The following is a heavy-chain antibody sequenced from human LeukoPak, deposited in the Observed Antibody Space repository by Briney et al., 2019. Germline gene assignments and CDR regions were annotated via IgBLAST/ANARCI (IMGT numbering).Heavy chain of an antibody. D-gene: IGHD4-17*01. CDR2: IHYSGST. CDR3: ARTSEEKGYGDPDH. J-gene: IGHJ4*02. CDR1: GGSISIGHYY. V-gene: IGHV4-31*03. Sequence: SQTLSLTCTVSGGSISIGHYYWSWIRQHPERGLEWIGFIHYSGSTYYKPSLRSRVTISIDTSKNQFSLNLISVTAADTAVYFCARTSEEKGYGDPDHWGQGTLVTVSS.